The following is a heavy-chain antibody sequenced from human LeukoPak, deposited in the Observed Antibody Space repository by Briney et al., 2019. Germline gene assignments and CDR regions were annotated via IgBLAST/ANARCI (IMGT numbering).Heavy chain of an antibody. CDR1: GFTFSSYS. D-gene: IGHD5-12*01. V-gene: IGHV3-21*05. CDR3: ARDYSGYGEFDY. J-gene: IGHJ4*02. CDR2: ISSSSSYI. Sequence: PGGSLRLSCAASGFTFSSYSTNWVRQAPGKGLEWVSYISSSSSYIYYADSVKGRFTISRDNAKNSLYLQMNSLRAEDTAVYYCARDYSGYGEFDYWGQGTLVTVSS.